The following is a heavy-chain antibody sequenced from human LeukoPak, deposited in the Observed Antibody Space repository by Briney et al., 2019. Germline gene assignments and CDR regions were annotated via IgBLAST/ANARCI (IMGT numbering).Heavy chain of an antibody. V-gene: IGHV1-2*02. J-gene: IGHJ4*02. CDR3: ARESLSDGGYCSGGSCYGVRYFDY. Sequence: VASVKVSRKASGYTFTGYYMHWVRQAPGQGLEWMGWINPNSGGTNYAQKFQGRVTMTRDTSISTAYMELSRLRSDDTAVYYCARESLSDGGYCSGGSCYGVRYFDYWGQGTLVTVSS. CDR1: GYTFTGYY. D-gene: IGHD2-15*01. CDR2: INPNSGGT.